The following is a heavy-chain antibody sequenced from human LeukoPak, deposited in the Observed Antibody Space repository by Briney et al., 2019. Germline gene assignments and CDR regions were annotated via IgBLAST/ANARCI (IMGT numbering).Heavy chain of an antibody. J-gene: IGHJ5*02. Sequence: SETLSLTCTVSGGSISSSSYYWGWIRRPPGKGLEWIGSIYYSGSTYYNPSLKSPVTISVDTSKNQFSLKLNSVTAADTAVYYCARAQDSSSWPGIYYRFDPWGQGTLVTVSS. V-gene: IGHV4-39*07. CDR2: IYYSGST. CDR1: GGSISSSSYY. D-gene: IGHD6-13*01. CDR3: ARAQDSSSWPGIYYRFDP.